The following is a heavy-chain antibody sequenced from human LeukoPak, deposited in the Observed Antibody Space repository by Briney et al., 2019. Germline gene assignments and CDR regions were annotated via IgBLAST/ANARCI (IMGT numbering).Heavy chain of an antibody. CDR3: ASHYSSGYCLTLYYFDY. Sequence: SATLSLTWTVSGGSISSSSYYWGWIRQPPEKGPEWIGSIYYSGSTYYNPSVKGRVPLFVYTSKYQFTLKLRSVTGGDTAVYYYASHYSSGYCLTLYYFDYWGQGTLVTVSS. CDR2: IYYSGST. J-gene: IGHJ4*02. D-gene: IGHD3-22*01. CDR1: GGSISSSSYY. V-gene: IGHV4-39*01.